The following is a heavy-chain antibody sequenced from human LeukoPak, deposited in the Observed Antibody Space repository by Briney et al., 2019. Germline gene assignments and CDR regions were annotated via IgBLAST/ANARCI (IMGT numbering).Heavy chain of an antibody. Sequence: GGPLRLSCAASGITFSSYWMHWVRQAPGKGLEWVSSISSSSSYIYYADSVKGRFTISRDNAKNSLYLQMNSLRAEDTAVYYCAREVKSGYCSSTSCYNGGYFDYWGQGTLVTVSS. J-gene: IGHJ4*02. CDR3: AREVKSGYCSSTSCYNGGYFDY. D-gene: IGHD2-2*02. CDR2: ISSSSSYI. V-gene: IGHV3-21*01. CDR1: GITFSSYW.